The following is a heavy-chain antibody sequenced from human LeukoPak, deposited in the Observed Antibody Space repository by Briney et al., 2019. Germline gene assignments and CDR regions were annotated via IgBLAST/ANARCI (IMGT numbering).Heavy chain of an antibody. D-gene: IGHD6-19*01. Sequence: GGSLRLSCAASGFTVSSNYMSWVRQAPGKGREWVSVIYSGGRTYYTDSVKGRFTISRDNSKNTLYLQMNSLRAEDTAVYYCASSSGWPSLDHWGQGTLVTVSS. CDR1: GFTVSSNY. CDR3: ASSSGWPSLDH. V-gene: IGHV3-53*01. J-gene: IGHJ4*02. CDR2: IYSGGRT.